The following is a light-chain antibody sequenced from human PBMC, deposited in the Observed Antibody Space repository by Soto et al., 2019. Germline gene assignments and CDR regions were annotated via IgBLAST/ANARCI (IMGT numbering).Light chain of an antibody. V-gene: IGKV3-20*01. CDR1: QSRGSNF. J-gene: IGKJ5*01. CDR3: RLYGIPPN. CDR2: ASS. Sequence: VSTQSPGGQSSPPGERPTLSCTTSQSRGSNFIAGYPHKPGQPPSLLIYASSNRATGLPDRFSGSASGTDFTPTINRMEPDEFAVDYCRLYGIPPNFGQGTRLEIK.